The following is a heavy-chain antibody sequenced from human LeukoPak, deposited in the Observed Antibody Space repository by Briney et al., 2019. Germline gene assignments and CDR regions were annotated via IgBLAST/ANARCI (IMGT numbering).Heavy chain of an antibody. V-gene: IGHV1-2*02. D-gene: IGHD3-10*01. J-gene: IGHJ4*02. CDR1: EYTFTGYY. CDR2: INPNSGGT. Sequence: GASVKVSCKASEYTFTGYYMHWVRQAPGQGLEWMGWINPNSGGTNYAQKFQGRVTMTRDTSISTAYMELRSLRSDDTAVYYCARDNGGSGSRDYWGQGTLVTVSS. CDR3: ARDNGGSGSRDY.